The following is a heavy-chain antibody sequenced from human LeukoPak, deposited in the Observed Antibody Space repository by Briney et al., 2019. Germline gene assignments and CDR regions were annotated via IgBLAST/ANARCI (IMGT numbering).Heavy chain of an antibody. V-gene: IGHV1-2*04. CDR1: GYTFTGYY. J-gene: IGHJ6*02. CDR3: ARASEAGIAVARHYYYGMDV. Sequence: GASVKVSCKASGYTFTGYYMHWVRQAPGQGLEWMGWINPNSGGTNYAQKFQGWVTMTRDTSISTAYMELSRLRSDDTAVYYCARASEAGIAVARHYYYGMDVWGQGTTVTVSS. CDR2: INPNSGGT. D-gene: IGHD6-19*01.